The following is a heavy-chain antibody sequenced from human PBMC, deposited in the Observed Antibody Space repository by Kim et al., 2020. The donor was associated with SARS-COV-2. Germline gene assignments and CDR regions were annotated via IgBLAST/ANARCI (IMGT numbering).Heavy chain of an antibody. CDR3: AKDTGGHYYFYYGIDV. Sequence: SVKGRFTTSRDITKNTLYLQMNSLRVEDTAVYYCAKDTGGHYYFYYGIDVWGQGTTVTVSS. J-gene: IGHJ6*02. V-gene: IGHV3-33*06. D-gene: IGHD3-16*01.